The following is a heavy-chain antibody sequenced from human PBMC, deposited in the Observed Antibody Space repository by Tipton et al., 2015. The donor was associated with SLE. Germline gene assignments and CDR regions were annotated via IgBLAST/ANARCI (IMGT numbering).Heavy chain of an antibody. CDR2: IYYIGST. V-gene: IGHV4-59*08. J-gene: IGHJ4*02. Sequence: TLSLTCTVSGGSISSYYWSWIRQPPGKGLEWIGYIYYIGSTNYNPSLKSRVTISVDTSKNQFSLKLSSVTAADTAVYYCARRRYFDYWGQGTLVTVSS. CDR3: ARRRYFDY. CDR1: GGSISSYY.